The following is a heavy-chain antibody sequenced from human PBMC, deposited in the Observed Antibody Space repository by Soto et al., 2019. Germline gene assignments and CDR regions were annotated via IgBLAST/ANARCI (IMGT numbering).Heavy chain of an antibody. CDR1: GFTFSNYG. CDR3: AKSRTGTVTIDF. D-gene: IGHD4-17*01. CDR2: ILYDGSNE. Sequence: QVQLVESGGGVVQPGRSLRLSCAASGFTFSNYGMHWVRQAPGKGLEWVAVILYDGSNEHYADSVKGRFTISRDNSKNTLYLQINSLRAEDTAVYYCAKSRTGTVTIDFWGQGTLVTVSS. J-gene: IGHJ4*02. V-gene: IGHV3-30*18.